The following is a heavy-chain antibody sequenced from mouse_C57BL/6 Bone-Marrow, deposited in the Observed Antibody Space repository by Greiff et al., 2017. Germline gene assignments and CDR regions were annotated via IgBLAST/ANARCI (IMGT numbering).Heavy chain of an antibody. CDR3: ARDGSYYGAMDY. CDR1: GYSITSGYD. D-gene: IGHD2-1*01. Sequence: VQLQQSGPGMVKPSQSLSLTCTVTGYSITSGYDWHWIRHFPGNKLEWMGYISYSGSTNYNPSLKSRISITHDTSKNHFFLKLNSVTTEDTATYYCARDGSYYGAMDYWGQGTSVTVSS. V-gene: IGHV3-1*01. CDR2: ISYSGST. J-gene: IGHJ4*01.